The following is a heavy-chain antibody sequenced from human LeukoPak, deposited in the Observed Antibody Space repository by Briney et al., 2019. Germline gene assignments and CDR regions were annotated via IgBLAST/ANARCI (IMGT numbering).Heavy chain of an antibody. Sequence: SETLSLTCTVSGGSISSYYWSWIRQPPGKGLEWIGYIYTSGSTNYNPSLKSRVTISVDTSKNQFSLKLSSVTAADTAVYYCSRLGAAGTGYYYYYYMEVLGKGTTGPVSS. D-gene: IGHD6-13*01. CDR3: SRLGAAGTGYYYYYYMEV. CDR2: IYTSGST. J-gene: IGHJ6*03. V-gene: IGHV4-4*09. CDR1: GGSISSYY.